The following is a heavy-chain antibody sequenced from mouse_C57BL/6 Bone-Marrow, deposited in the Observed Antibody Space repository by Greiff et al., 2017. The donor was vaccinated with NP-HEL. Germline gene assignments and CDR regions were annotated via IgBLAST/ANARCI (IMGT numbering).Heavy chain of an antibody. Sequence: QVQLQQPGAELVKPGASVKLSCKASGYTFTSYWMQWVKQRPGQGLEWIGEIDPSDSYTNYNQKFKGKATLTVDTSSSTAYMQLSSLTSEDSAVYYCARHWDYQAWFAYWGQGTLVTVSA. CDR3: ARHWDYQAWFAY. V-gene: IGHV1-50*01. CDR1: GYTFTSYW. J-gene: IGHJ3*01. D-gene: IGHD4-1*01. CDR2: IDPSDSYT.